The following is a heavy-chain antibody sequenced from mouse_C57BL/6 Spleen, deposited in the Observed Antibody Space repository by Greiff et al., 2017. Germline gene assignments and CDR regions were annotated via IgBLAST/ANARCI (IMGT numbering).Heavy chain of an antibody. CDR2: IYPGDGDT. Sequence: QVQLKESGPELVKPGASVKISCKASGYAFSSSWMNWVKQRPGKGLEWIGRIYPGDGDTNYNGKFKGKATLTADKSSSTAYMQLSSLTSEDSAVYFCALYYSNYEFAYWGQGTLVTVSA. J-gene: IGHJ3*01. CDR3: ALYYSNYEFAY. V-gene: IGHV1-82*01. D-gene: IGHD2-5*01. CDR1: GYAFSSSW.